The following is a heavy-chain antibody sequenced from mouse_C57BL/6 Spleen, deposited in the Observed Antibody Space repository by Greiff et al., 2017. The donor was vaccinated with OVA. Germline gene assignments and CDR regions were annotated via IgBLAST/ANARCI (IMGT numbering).Heavy chain of an antibody. Sequence: EVNLVESGGGLVKPGGSLKLSCAASGFTFSDYGMHWVRQAPEKGLEWVAYISSGSSTIYYADTVKGRFTISRDNAKNTLFLQMTSLRSEDTAMYYCAALYYGNYFDYWGQGTTLTVSS. V-gene: IGHV5-17*01. D-gene: IGHD2-1*01. J-gene: IGHJ2*01. CDR3: AALYYGNYFDY. CDR1: GFTFSDYG. CDR2: ISSGSSTI.